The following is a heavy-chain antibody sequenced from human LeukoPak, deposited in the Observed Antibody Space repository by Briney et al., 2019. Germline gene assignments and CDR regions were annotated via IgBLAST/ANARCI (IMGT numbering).Heavy chain of an antibody. Sequence: ASVKVSCKASGYTFTNFGITWVRQAPGQGLEWMGWISAYNGNTKYAQNLQGRVTMTTDTSTSTAYMEPRSLISDDTAKYYCARGGVVPATVSNWFDPWGRGTLVPASS. CDR2: ISAYNGNT. CDR3: ARGGVVPATVSNWFDP. V-gene: IGHV1-18*01. J-gene: IGHJ5*02. D-gene: IGHD2-2*01. CDR1: GYTFTNFG.